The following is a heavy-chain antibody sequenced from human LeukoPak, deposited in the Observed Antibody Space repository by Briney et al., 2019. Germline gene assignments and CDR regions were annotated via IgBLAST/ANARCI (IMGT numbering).Heavy chain of an antibody. CDR3: TTLGYHLDS. D-gene: IGHD3-22*01. V-gene: IGHV3-11*01. J-gene: IGHJ4*02. CDR2: IAGSDTTT. CDR1: GFTFSYYW. Sequence: KAGGSLRLSCAASGFTFSYYWMSWVRQAPGKGLEWVSYIAGSDTTTYYADSVKGRFTIFRDNAKNSLYLQMNSRRAEDTALYYCTTLGYHLDSWGQGTLVTVSS.